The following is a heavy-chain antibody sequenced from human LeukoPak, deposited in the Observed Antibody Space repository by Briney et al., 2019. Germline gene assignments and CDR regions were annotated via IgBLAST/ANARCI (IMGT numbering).Heavy chain of an antibody. V-gene: IGHV1-46*01. CDR1: VYTFTSYY. Sequence: ASVKVSCKASVYTFTSYYMHWVRQAPGQGLEWMGIINPSGGSTSYAQKFQGRVTMTRDTSTSTVYMELSSLRSEDTAVYYCASACGGDCYGDYWGQGTLVTVSS. J-gene: IGHJ4*02. CDR3: ASACGGDCYGDY. D-gene: IGHD2-21*02. CDR2: INPSGGST.